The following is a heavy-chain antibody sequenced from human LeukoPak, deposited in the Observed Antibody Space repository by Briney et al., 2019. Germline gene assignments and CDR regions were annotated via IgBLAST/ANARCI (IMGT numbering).Heavy chain of an antibody. CDR3: AARIAAAGTNYGMDV. Sequence: GRSLRLSCAASGFTFDDYAMHWVRQAPGKGLEWVSGISWNSGSIGYADSVEGRFTISRDNAKNSLYLQMNSLRAEDTALYYCAARIAAAGTNYGMDVWGQGTTVTVSS. J-gene: IGHJ6*02. CDR1: GFTFDDYA. D-gene: IGHD6-13*01. V-gene: IGHV3-9*01. CDR2: ISWNSGSI.